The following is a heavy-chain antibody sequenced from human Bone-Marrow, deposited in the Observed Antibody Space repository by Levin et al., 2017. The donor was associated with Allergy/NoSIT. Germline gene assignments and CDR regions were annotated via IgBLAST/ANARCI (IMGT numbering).Heavy chain of an antibody. D-gene: IGHD1-26*01. CDR2: ISYDGSNK. V-gene: IGHV3-30*18. Sequence: GGSLRLSCAASGFTFSSYGMHWVRQAPGKGLEWVAVISYDGSNKYYADSVKGRFTISRDNSKNTLYLQMNSLRAEDTAVYYCAKGTPRAGGATNDWGQGTLVTVSS. CDR3: AKGTPRAGGATND. CDR1: GFTFSSYG. J-gene: IGHJ4*02.